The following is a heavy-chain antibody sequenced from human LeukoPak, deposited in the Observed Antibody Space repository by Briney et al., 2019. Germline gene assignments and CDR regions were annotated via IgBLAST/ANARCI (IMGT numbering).Heavy chain of an antibody. V-gene: IGHV3-7*01. Sequence: AGSLTLSCAASGFTFAGYWISWVRQAQEKGLEWVANIKQDASEEYYVDSVKGRFTISRDNAKNSLYLQMNSLRAEDTAVYYCVRDRGRASVDYWGQGTLVTVSS. J-gene: IGHJ4*02. CDR1: GFTFAGYW. CDR2: IKQDASEE. CDR3: VRDRGRASVDY. D-gene: IGHD1-26*01.